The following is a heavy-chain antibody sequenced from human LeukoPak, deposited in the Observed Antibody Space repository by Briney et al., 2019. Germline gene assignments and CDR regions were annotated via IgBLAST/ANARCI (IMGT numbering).Heavy chain of an antibody. CDR2: ISNDGGGT. CDR1: GFIFNNYG. Sequence: GGSLRLSCAACGFIFNNYGLIWVRQAPGKGLEWVSAISNDGGGTNYADFVKGRFTISRDNSKNTLFLQMNSLRAEDTALYYCAKGSSGYFVDLWGQGTLVTVS. D-gene: IGHD3-22*01. CDR3: AKGSSGYFVDL. V-gene: IGHV3-23*01. J-gene: IGHJ5*02.